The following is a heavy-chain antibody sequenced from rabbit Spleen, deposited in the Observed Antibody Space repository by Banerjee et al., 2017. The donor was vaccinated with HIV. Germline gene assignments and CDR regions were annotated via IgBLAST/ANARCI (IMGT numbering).Heavy chain of an antibody. J-gene: IGHJ6*01. V-gene: IGHV1S40*01. Sequence: QSLEESGGDLVKPGASLTLTCTASGFSFSSSDYMCWVRQAPGKGLQWIACINASTGKPVYATWASGRFIISKTSSTTVTLQMTSLTAADTATYFCARDTGSSFSSYGMDLWGPGTLVTVS. CDR2: INASTGKP. CDR3: ARDTGSSFSSYGMDL. D-gene: IGHD8-1*01. CDR1: GFSFSSSDY.